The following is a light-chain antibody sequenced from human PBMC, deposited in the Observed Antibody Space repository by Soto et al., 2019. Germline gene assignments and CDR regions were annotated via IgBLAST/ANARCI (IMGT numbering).Light chain of an antibody. V-gene: IGKV3-15*01. CDR2: GAS. J-gene: IGKJ1*01. CDR1: QGVSSN. Sequence: EIVMTQSPATLSVSPGERATLSCRASQGVSSNLAWYQQKPGQAPRVLIYGASTRATGIPARFSGSGSGTEFTLTISSLQSEDFAVYYCQQYNNWPQTFGQGTKVDIK. CDR3: QQYNNWPQT.